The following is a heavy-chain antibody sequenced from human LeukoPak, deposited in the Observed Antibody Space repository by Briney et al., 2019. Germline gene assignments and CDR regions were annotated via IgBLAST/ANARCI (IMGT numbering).Heavy chain of an antibody. D-gene: IGHD3-10*01. CDR1: GGSISSYY. CDR3: ARSPGYGSGSYYMSRRDAFDI. Sequence: KPSETLSLTCTVSGGSISSYYGSWIRQPPGKGLEWIGYIYYSGSTNYNPSLKSRVTISVDTSKNQFSLKLSSVTAADTAVYYCARSPGYGSGSYYMSRRDAFDIWGQGTMVTVSS. CDR2: IYYSGST. V-gene: IGHV4-59*01. J-gene: IGHJ3*02.